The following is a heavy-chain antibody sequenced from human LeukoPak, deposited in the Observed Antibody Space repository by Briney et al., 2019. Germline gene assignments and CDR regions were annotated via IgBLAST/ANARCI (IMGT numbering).Heavy chain of an antibody. J-gene: IGHJ3*02. CDR2: IYTSGST. CDR1: GGSISSYY. Sequence: PSETLSLTCTVSGGSISSYYWSWIRQPAGKGLEWIGRIYTSGSTNYNPSLKSRVTMSVDTSKNQFSLKLSSVTAADTAVYYCARRDYDILTGYSTDAFDIWGQGTMVTVSS. D-gene: IGHD3-9*01. V-gene: IGHV4-4*07. CDR3: ARRDYDILTGYSTDAFDI.